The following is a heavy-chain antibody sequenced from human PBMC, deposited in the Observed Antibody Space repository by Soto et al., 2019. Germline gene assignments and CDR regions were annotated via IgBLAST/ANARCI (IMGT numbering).Heavy chain of an antibody. Sequence: PGESLKISCKGSGYSFTSYWISWVCQMPGKGLEWMGRIDPSDSYTNYSPSFQGHVTISADKSISTAYLQWSSLKASDTAMYYCARRAQYYYDSSGYYYPWGQGTLVTVSS. CDR2: IDPSDSYT. CDR3: ARRAQYYYDSSGYYYP. V-gene: IGHV5-10-1*01. J-gene: IGHJ4*02. D-gene: IGHD3-22*01. CDR1: GYSFTSYW.